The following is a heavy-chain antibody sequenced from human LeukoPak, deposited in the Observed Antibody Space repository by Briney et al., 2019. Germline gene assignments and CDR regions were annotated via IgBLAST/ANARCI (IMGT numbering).Heavy chain of an antibody. D-gene: IGHD6-19*01. CDR2: ISGSGGST. J-gene: IGHJ6*02. V-gene: IGHV3-23*01. CDR3: AKSHSSGAYYYGMDV. CDR1: GFTFSDYY. Sequence: GGSLRLSCAASGFTFSDYYMSWVRQAPGKGLEWVSAISGSGGSTYYADSVKGRFTISRDNSKNTLYLQMNSLRAEDTAVYYCAKSHSSGAYYYGMDVWGQGTTVTVTS.